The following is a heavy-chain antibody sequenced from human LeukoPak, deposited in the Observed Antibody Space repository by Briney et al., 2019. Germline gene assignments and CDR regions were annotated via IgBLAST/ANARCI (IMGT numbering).Heavy chain of an antibody. CDR2: FDPEDGET. CDR1: GYTLTELS. CDR3: ATVAGFWGGGPYYFDY. V-gene: IGHV1-24*01. D-gene: IGHD7-27*01. Sequence: GASVKVSCKVSGYTLTELSMHWVRQAPGKGLEWMGGFDPEDGETIYAQKFQGRVTMTEDTSTDTAYMELSSLRSEDTAVYYCATVAGFWGGGPYYFDYWGQEPWSPSPQ. J-gene: IGHJ4*01.